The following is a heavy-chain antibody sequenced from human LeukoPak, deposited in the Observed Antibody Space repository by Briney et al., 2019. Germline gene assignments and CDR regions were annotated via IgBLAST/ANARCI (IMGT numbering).Heavy chain of an antibody. V-gene: IGHV1-18*01. D-gene: IGHD6-13*01. CDR1: GYSFTSYG. J-gene: IGHJ4*02. Sequence: ASVKVSCKASGYSFTSYGISWVRQAPGQGLEWMGWISAYNSNTNYAQNLQGRVTMTTDTSTSTVYLDLRSLRSDDTAVYYCARAAGGVYFDFWGQGTLVTVSS. CDR2: ISAYNSNT. CDR3: ARAAGGVYFDF.